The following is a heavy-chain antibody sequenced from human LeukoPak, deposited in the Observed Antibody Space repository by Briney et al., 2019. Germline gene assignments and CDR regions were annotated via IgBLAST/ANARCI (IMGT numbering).Heavy chain of an antibody. J-gene: IGHJ3*02. D-gene: IGHD1-26*01. CDR3: AREESYYAFDI. Sequence: PGGSLRLSCAASGFTVSSNYMSWVRQAPGKGLEWVSVIYSGGSTYYADSVKGRFTISRDNSKNTLYLQMNSLRAEDTVVYYCAREESYYAFDIWGQGTMVTVSS. CDR2: IYSGGST. V-gene: IGHV3-66*02. CDR1: GFTVSSNY.